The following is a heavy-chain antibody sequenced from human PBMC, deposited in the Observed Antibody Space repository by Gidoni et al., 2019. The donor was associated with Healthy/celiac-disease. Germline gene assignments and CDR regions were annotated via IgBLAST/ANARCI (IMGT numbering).Heavy chain of an antibody. CDR3: ARGPFEDTAMVYKKRGYNWFDP. J-gene: IGHJ5*02. D-gene: IGHD5-18*01. V-gene: IGHV1-2*02. CDR1: GYTFTGYY. CDR2: INPNSGGT. Sequence: QVQLVQSGAEVKKPGASVKVSCKASGYTFTGYYMHWVRQAPGQGLEWMGWINPNSGGTNYAQKFQGRVTMTRDTSISTAYMELSRLRSDDTAVYYCARGPFEDTAMVYKKRGYNWFDPWGQGTLVTVSS.